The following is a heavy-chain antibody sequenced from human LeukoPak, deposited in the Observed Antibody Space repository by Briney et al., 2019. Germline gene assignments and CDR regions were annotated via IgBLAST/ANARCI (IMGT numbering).Heavy chain of an antibody. Sequence: QSGGSLRLSCAASGFTFDDYAMHWVRQAPGKGLEWISGISWNSGSIGYADSVKGRFTISRDNAKNSLYLQMNSLRAEDTALYYCAKDMSEWELPSDWGQGTLVTVSS. J-gene: IGHJ4*02. CDR3: AKDMSEWELPSD. CDR1: GFTFDDYA. V-gene: IGHV3-9*01. D-gene: IGHD1-26*01. CDR2: ISWNSGSI.